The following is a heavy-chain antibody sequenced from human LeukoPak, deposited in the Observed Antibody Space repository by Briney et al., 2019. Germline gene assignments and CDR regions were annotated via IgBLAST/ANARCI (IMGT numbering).Heavy chain of an antibody. Sequence: GGSLRLSCAASGFTFSDYFMSWVRQAPGKGLEWVSVINTRGGDTYYADSVKGRFTISRDNSKNTLYLQMNSLRAEDTAVYYCANYGYYDFWSGYLSSGMDVWGQGTTVTVSS. CDR3: ANYGYYDFWSGYLSSGMDV. V-gene: IGHV3-23*01. CDR2: INTRGGDT. J-gene: IGHJ6*02. CDR1: GFTFSDYF. D-gene: IGHD3-3*01.